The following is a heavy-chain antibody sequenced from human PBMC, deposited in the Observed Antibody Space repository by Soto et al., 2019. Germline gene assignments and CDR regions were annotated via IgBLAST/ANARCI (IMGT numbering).Heavy chain of an antibody. Sequence: EVQLLESGGGLVQPGGSLRLSCAASGFTFTSYAMSWVRQAPGKGLEWVSAISGTGGSTYYADFVKGRFTISRDNSKNSLYLQMNSLRAEDTALYYCAKDLTRYGDYYFDYWGQGTLVTVSS. J-gene: IGHJ4*02. D-gene: IGHD4-17*01. V-gene: IGHV3-23*01. CDR2: ISGTGGST. CDR1: GFTFTSYA. CDR3: AKDLTRYGDYYFDY.